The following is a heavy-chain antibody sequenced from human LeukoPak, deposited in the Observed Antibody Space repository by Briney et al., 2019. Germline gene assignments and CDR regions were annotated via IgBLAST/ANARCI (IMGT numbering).Heavy chain of an antibody. D-gene: IGHD1-1*01. V-gene: IGHV3-20*04. CDR3: ARGMYPGDAFDI. J-gene: IGHJ3*02. Sequence: GGSLRLSCAASGFTSDDYGMSWIRQAPGKGLEWVSGINWNGGNTAYADSVKGRFTISRDNAKDSLYLQMNSLRAEDTALYYCARGMYPGDAFDIWGQGTMVTVSS. CDR2: INWNGGNT. CDR1: GFTSDDYG.